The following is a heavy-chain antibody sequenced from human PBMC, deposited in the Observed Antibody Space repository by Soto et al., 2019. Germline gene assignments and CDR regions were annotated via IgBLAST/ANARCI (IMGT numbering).Heavy chain of an antibody. D-gene: IGHD3-9*01. CDR1: GGSISSGGYY. Sequence: SETLSLTCTVSGGSISSGGYYWSWIRQHPGKGLEWIGYIYYSGSTYYNQSLKSRVTISVDTSKNQFSLKLSSVTAADTAVYYCARASYHYDILTGLDYWGQGTLVTVSS. CDR3: ARASYHYDILTGLDY. CDR2: IYYSGST. J-gene: IGHJ4*02. V-gene: IGHV4-31*03.